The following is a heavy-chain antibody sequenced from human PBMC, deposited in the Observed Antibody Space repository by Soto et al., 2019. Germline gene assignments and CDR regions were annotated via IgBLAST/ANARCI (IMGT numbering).Heavy chain of an antibody. Sequence: GGSLRLSCAASGFTLIDHYMSWIRQARGKGLEWIGYSSNSGSFTRYADPGKGRFSISRDNAKSSLYLQISSLRGDDTATYYCVKSGDNYNLLDYWGQGTPVTVSS. V-gene: IGHV3-11*06. CDR1: GFTLIDHY. D-gene: IGHD1-1*01. J-gene: IGHJ4*02. CDR3: VKSGDNYNLLDY. CDR2: SSNSGSFT.